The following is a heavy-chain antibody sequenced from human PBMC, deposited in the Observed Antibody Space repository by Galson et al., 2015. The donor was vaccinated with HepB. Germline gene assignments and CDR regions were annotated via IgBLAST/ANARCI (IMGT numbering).Heavy chain of an antibody. J-gene: IGHJ4*02. D-gene: IGHD3-22*01. CDR3: AGNPYYDSSGYYLFQGN. V-gene: IGHV3-7*03. CDR1: GFTFSSYS. Sequence: SLRLSCAASGFTFSSYSMNWVRQAPGKGLEWVANIKQDGSEKSYVDSVKGRFTISRDNAKNSLYLQMNSLRAEDTAVYYCAGNPYYDSSGYYLFQGNWGQGTLVTVSS. CDR2: IKQDGSEK.